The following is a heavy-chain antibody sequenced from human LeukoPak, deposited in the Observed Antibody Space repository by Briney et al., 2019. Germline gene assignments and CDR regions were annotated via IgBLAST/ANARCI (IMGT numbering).Heavy chain of an antibody. D-gene: IGHD2-15*01. V-gene: IGHV4-31*03. J-gene: IGHJ3*02. CDR1: GGSISSGGYY. Sequence: SETLSLTCTVSGGSISSGGYYWSWTRQHPGKGLEWIGYIYYSGSTYYNPSLKSRVTISVDTSKNQFSLKLSSVTAADTAVYYCARAYCSGGSCYSRAIGDAFDIWGQGTMVTVSS. CDR2: IYYSGST. CDR3: ARAYCSGGSCYSRAIGDAFDI.